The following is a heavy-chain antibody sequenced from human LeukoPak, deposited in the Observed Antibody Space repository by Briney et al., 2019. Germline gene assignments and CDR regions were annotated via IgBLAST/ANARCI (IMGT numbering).Heavy chain of an antibody. CDR1: GGSFSGYY. CDR3: ARGGYWVY. J-gene: IGHJ4*02. D-gene: IGHD2-8*02. CDR2: INHSGST. Sequence: SQTLSLTCAVYGGSFSGYYWSWIRQPPGKGLEWIGEINHSGSTNYNPSLKSRVTISVDTSKNQFSLKLSSVTAADTAVYYCARGGYWVYWGQGTLVTVSS. V-gene: IGHV4-34*01.